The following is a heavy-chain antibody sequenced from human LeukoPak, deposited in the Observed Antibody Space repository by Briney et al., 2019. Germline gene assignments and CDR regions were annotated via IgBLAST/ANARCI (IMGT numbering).Heavy chain of an antibody. CDR2: IYYSGNT. V-gene: IGHV4-59*08. Sequence: SETLSLTCTVSGGSISNKYWSWIRQPPGKGLEWIGYIYYSGNTNYNPSLKSRVTILVDTSKNQVSLKLSSVTAADTAVYYCARITSTVTTSDYWGQGTLVTVSS. D-gene: IGHD4-17*01. J-gene: IGHJ4*02. CDR3: ARITSTVTTSDY. CDR1: GGSISNKY.